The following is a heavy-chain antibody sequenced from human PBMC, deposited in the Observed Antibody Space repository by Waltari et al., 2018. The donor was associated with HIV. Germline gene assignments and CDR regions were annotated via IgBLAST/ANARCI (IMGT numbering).Heavy chain of an antibody. J-gene: IGHJ5*02. Sequence: QVQLQQWGAGLLKPSETLSLTCAVYGGSFSGYYRSWIRQPPGKGLEWIGEINHSGSTNYNPSLKSRVTISVDTSKNQFSLKLSSVTAADTAVYYCARHGNYGDYVFDPWGQETLVTVSS. CDR1: GGSFSGYY. CDR2: INHSGST. D-gene: IGHD4-17*01. V-gene: IGHV4-34*01. CDR3: ARHGNYGDYVFDP.